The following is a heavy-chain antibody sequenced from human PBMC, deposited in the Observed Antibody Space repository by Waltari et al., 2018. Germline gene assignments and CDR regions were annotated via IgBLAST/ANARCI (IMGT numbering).Heavy chain of an antibody. CDR3: ARDRSKQWLVRNYFDY. J-gene: IGHJ4*02. Sequence: QVQLVESGGGVVQPGRSLRLSCAASGFTFSSYAMHWVRQAPGKGLEWVAVIAYDGSNKYYADSVKGRFTISRDNSKNTLYLQMNSLRAEDTAVYYCARDRSKQWLVRNYFDYWGQGTLVIVSS. D-gene: IGHD6-19*01. CDR1: GFTFSSYA. V-gene: IGHV3-30*01. CDR2: IAYDGSNK.